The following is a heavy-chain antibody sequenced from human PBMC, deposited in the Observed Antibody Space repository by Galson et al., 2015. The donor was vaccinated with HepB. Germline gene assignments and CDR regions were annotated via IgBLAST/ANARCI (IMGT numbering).Heavy chain of an antibody. Sequence: SLRLSCAASGFTFSSYAMSWVRQAPGKGLEWVSAISGSGGSTYYADSVKGRFTISRDNSKNTLYLQMNSLRAEDTAVYYCAKTITMVRGVIITGLDYWGQGTLVTVSS. V-gene: IGHV3-23*01. CDR1: GFTFSSYA. J-gene: IGHJ4*02. D-gene: IGHD3-10*01. CDR3: AKTITMVRGVIITGLDY. CDR2: ISGSGGST.